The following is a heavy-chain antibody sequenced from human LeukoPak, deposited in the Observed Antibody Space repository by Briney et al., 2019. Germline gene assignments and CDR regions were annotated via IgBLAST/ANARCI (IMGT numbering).Heavy chain of an antibody. D-gene: IGHD3-10*02. J-gene: IGHJ6*04. CDR3: AELGITMIGGV. CDR1: GFTFSSYE. CDR2: ISSSGSTI. V-gene: IGHV3-48*03. Sequence: PGGSLRLSCAASGFTFSSYEMNRVRQAPGKGLEWVSYISSSGSTIYYADSAKGRFTISRDNAKNSLYLQMNSLRAEDTAVYYCAELGITMIGGVWGKGTTVTISS.